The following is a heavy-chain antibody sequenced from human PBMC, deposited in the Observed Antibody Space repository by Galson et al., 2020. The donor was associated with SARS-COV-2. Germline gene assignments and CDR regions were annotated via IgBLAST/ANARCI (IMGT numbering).Heavy chain of an antibody. CDR3: ARDSGFGRGGYYNDPFDV. D-gene: IGHD3-3*01. Sequence: GGSLRLSCAASGFSLNIHSINWVRQAPGKGLQWVSSITSTGYVNYADSLKGRFIISKDDAENSLYLHMNNLRVDDTAVYYCARDSGFGRGGYYNDPFDVWGRGTLVTVSP. J-gene: IGHJ3*01. V-gene: IGHV3-21*01. CDR2: ITSTGYV. CDR1: GFSLNIHS.